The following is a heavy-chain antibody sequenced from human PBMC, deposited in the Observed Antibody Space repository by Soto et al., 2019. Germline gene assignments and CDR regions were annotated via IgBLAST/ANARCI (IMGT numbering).Heavy chain of an antibody. D-gene: IGHD6-19*01. CDR2: IYYSGST. Sequence: SETLSLTCTVSGGSISSGGYYWNWIRQHPGKGLEWIGYIYYSGSTSYNPSLKSRVTISVDTTKNQFSLKLSSVRAEDTAVYYCAREYRESSGWSQTNWFDPWGQGTLVTVSS. CDR1: GGSISSGGYY. V-gene: IGHV4-31*03. CDR3: AREYRESSGWSQTNWFDP. J-gene: IGHJ5*02.